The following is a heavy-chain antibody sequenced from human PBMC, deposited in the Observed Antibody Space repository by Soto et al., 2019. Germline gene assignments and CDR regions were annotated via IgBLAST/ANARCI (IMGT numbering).Heavy chain of an antibody. Sequence: ESLKISCKASGYSFTTYWIAWVRQMPGKGLEWMGIINPGDSDIRYSPSFQGQVTISADNSISTAYLQWSSLKASDTAMYYCARHEQFYYYYYGMDVWGQGTAVTVSS. J-gene: IGHJ6*02. CDR3: ARHEQFYYYYYGMDV. V-gene: IGHV5-51*01. CDR2: INPGDSDI. D-gene: IGHD4-4*01. CDR1: GYSFTTYW.